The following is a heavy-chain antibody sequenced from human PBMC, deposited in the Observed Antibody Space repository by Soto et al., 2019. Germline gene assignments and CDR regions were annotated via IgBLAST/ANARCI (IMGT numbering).Heavy chain of an antibody. D-gene: IGHD4-17*01. CDR2: INHSGST. J-gene: IGHJ4*02. V-gene: IGHV4-34*01. CDR3: ASDYGGAFDY. Sequence: SETLSLTCAVYGGSFSGYYWSWIRQPPGKGLEWIGEINHSGSTNYNPSLKSRVTISVDTSKNQFSLKLSSVTAADTAVYYCASDYGGAFDYWGQGTLVTVSP. CDR1: GGSFSGYY.